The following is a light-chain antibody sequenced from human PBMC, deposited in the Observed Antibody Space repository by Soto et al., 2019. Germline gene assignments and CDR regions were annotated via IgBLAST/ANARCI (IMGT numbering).Light chain of an antibody. V-gene: IGKV3-20*01. CDR1: QNVAGRY. Sequence: EIVLTQSPDTLPLSPGEKATLSCRASQNVAGRYLAWYQQKPGQAPRLLIYGASNRATGIPDRFSGSGSGTDFTLTISRLEPEDFAVYYCQQYGSSGTFGQGTKVDIK. CDR2: GAS. CDR3: QQYGSSGT. J-gene: IGKJ1*01.